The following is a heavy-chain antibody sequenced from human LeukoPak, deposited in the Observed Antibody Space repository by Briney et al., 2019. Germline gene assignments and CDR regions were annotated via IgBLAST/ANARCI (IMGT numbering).Heavy chain of an antibody. J-gene: IGHJ4*02. Sequence: GGSLRLSCAASGFTFSSYSMNWVRQAPGKGLEWVSCVSSSSSYIYYADSVKGRFTISRDNAKNSLYLQMNSLRAEDTAVYYCARAHNWNYGTFDYWGQGTLVTVSS. CDR2: VSSSSSYI. D-gene: IGHD1-7*01. CDR1: GFTFSSYS. V-gene: IGHV3-21*01. CDR3: ARAHNWNYGTFDY.